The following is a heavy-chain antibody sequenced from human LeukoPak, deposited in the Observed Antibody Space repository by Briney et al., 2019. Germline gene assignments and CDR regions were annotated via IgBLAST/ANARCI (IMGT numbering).Heavy chain of an antibody. CDR2: IRYDGSNK. CDR3: AKLERHYFDY. V-gene: IGHV3-30*02. J-gene: IGHJ4*02. CDR1: GFTFSSYD. Sequence: GGSLRLSCAASGFTFSSYDMHWVRQAPGKGLEWVAFIRYDGSNKYYADSVKGRFTISRDNSKNTLYLQMNSLRAEDTAVYYCAKLERHYFDYWGQGTLVTVSS. D-gene: IGHD1-1*01.